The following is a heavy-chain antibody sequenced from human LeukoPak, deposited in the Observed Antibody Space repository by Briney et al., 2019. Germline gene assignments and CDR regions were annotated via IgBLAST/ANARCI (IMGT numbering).Heavy chain of an antibody. J-gene: IGHJ4*02. CDR2: IYYSGST. D-gene: IGHD4-17*01. V-gene: IGHV4-59*01. CDR3: ARDFGTTGLDY. CDR1: GGSISSYY. Sequence: SETLSLTCTVSGGSISSYYWSWIRQPPGKGLEWIGYIYYSGSTNYNPSLKSRVTISVDTSKNQFSLKLSSVTAADPAVYYCARDFGTTGLDYWGQGTLVTVSS.